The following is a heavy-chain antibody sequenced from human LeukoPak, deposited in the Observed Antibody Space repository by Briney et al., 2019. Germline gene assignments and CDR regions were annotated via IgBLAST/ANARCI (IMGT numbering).Heavy chain of an antibody. D-gene: IGHD6-13*01. CDR2: MSPNSGNT. J-gene: IGHJ4*02. CDR1: GYTFTSYD. CDR3: ARGLRREQQLLRAFDD. V-gene: IGHV1-8*01. Sequence: ASVKVSFKASGYTFTSYDINWGRQGNGQGLEWVGWMSPNSGNTGSVQKFQGRVSLTRNTSISTASMELSSLRSEDTAVYYCARGLRREQQLLRAFDDWGQGTLVTVSS.